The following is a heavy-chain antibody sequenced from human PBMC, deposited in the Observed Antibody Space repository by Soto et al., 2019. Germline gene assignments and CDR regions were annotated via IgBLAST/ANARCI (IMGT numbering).Heavy chain of an antibody. Sequence: QVQLVESGGGVVQPGRSLRLSCAASGFTFSSYGMHWVRQAPGKGLVWVAVISYDGSNKYYADSVKGRFTISRDNSKNTLYLQMNSLRAEDTAVYYCAKDRVGLALSGIFDYWGQGTLVTVSS. V-gene: IGHV3-30*18. D-gene: IGHD1-26*01. CDR2: ISYDGSNK. CDR3: AKDRVGLALSGIFDY. J-gene: IGHJ4*02. CDR1: GFTFSSYG.